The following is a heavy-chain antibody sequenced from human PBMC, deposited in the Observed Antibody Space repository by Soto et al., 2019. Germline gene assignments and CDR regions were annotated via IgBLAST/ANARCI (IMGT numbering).Heavy chain of an antibody. CDR1: GYTFTGYY. CDR2: INPNSGGT. V-gene: IGHV1-2*02. J-gene: IGHJ6*02. D-gene: IGHD6-13*01. CDR3: ARELKYSSSWYPGNYYYYGMDV. Sequence: ASVKVSCKASGYTFTGYYMHWVRQAPGQGLEWMGWINPNSGGTNYAQKFQGRVTMTRDTSISTAYMELSRLRSDDTAVYYCARELKYSSSWYPGNYYYYGMDVWGQGTTVTVSS.